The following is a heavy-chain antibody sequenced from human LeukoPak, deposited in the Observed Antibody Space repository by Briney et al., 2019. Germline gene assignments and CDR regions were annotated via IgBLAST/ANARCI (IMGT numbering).Heavy chain of an antibody. J-gene: IGHJ5*02. V-gene: IGHV1-2*06. CDR1: GDTFTGYY. Sequence: ASVNVSCRASGDTFTGYYLPWVRQAPGQGLEWMGRINCNSSRSNYAQKFQGRVTMTRDTSINTVYMVLSSLRFDDTAFYYCARADDTRGGNWFDPWGQGTLVTVSS. CDR3: ARADDTRGGNWFDP. CDR2: INCNSSRS. D-gene: IGHD3-22*01.